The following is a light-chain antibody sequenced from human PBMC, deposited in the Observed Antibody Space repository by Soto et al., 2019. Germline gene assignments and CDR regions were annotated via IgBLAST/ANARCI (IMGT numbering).Light chain of an antibody. Sequence: EVVMTQSTATLSVSPGERATLSCRASQSVSSNLAWYHQKPGQAPRLLIYGASTRATDIPARFSGSGSGTEFTLTISSLQSEDFAVYYCQQCNDWPWTFGQGTKVDIK. V-gene: IGKV3-15*01. CDR2: GAS. CDR1: QSVSSN. J-gene: IGKJ1*01. CDR3: QQCNDWPWT.